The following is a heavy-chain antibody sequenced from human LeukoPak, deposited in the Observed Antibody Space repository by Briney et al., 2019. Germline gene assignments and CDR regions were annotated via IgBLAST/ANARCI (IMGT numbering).Heavy chain of an antibody. CDR2: INPNSGGT. D-gene: IGHD1-26*01. J-gene: IGHJ4*02. V-gene: IGHV1-2*02. CDR1: GYTFTGYY. Sequence: GASVKVSCKASGYTFTGYYMHWVRQAPGQGLEWMGWINPNSGGTNYAQKFQGRVTMTRDTSISTAYMELSRLRSDDTAVYYCARDLVGAKAPRDYWGQGTLVTVSS. CDR3: ARDLVGAKAPRDY.